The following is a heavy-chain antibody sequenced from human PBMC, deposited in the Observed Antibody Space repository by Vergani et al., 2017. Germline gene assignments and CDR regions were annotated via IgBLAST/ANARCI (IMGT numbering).Heavy chain of an antibody. V-gene: IGHV3-33*01. D-gene: IGHD2-2*01. CDR3: ARGAGYCSSTSCPPSLRNYYYFMDV. J-gene: IGHJ6*03. CDR2: IWNDGSNK. Sequence: QVQLVESGGGVVQPGRSLRLSCAASGFTFSTYGLHWVRQAPGKGLEWVAVIWNDGSNKYYGDSVKGRFTISRDNSMDTLYLQMNGLRAEDTAVYYCARGAGYCSSTSCPPSLRNYYYFMDVWGEGSTVAVSS. CDR1: GFTFSTYG.